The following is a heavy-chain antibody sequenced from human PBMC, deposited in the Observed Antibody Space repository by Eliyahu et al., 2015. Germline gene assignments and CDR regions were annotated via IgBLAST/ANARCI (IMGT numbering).Heavy chain of an antibody. D-gene: IGHD6-13*01. V-gene: IGHV4-39*01. CDR2: IYYSGST. CDR3: ARLDSSSWYRPLNWFDP. Sequence: QLQLQESGPGXVKPSETLSLTCTVSGGSISSSSYYWGWIRQPPGKGLEWIGSIYYSGSTYYNPSLKSRVTISVDTSKNQFSLKLSSVTAADTAVYYCARLDSSSWYRPLNWFDPWGQGTLVTVSS. J-gene: IGHJ5*02. CDR1: GGSISSSSYY.